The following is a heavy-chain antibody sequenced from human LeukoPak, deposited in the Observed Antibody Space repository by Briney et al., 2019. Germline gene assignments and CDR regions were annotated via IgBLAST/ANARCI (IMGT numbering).Heavy chain of an antibody. Sequence: GGSLRLSCAASGFTFSSCPMHWVRQAPGKGLEYVSAISGNGGSTYYANSVRGRFTISRDNSKNTLYLQMDSLRAEDMAMYYCVRESPNGSSDCWGQGTPVIVSS. D-gene: IGHD1-26*01. CDR2: ISGNGGST. CDR1: GFTFSSCP. V-gene: IGHV3-64*01. J-gene: IGHJ4*02. CDR3: VRESPNGSSDC.